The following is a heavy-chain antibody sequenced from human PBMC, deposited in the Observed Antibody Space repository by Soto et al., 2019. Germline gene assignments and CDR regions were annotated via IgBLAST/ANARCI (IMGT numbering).Heavy chain of an antibody. V-gene: IGHV3-30*14. Sequence: XGSLRLSCACSVGTFRGYAVHWVRHTPGKGLEWVTVISDDGSKTYYADSVKGRFSVSRDDSTNMVFLQMSSLRSEDTAVYHCQRAYQLHYYFDDLGPGTPVIVSS. CDR2: ISDDGSKT. D-gene: IGHD2-21*01. CDR3: QRAYQLHYYFDD. J-gene: IGHJ4*02. CDR1: VGTFRGYA.